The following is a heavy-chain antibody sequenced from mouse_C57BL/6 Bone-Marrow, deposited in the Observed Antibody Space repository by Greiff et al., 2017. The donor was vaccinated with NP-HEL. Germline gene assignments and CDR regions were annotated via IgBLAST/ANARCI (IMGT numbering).Heavy chain of an antibody. Sequence: VQLQQSGPELVKPGASVKISCKASGYTFTDYYMNWVKQSHGKSLEWIGDINPNNGGTSYNQKFKGKATLTVDKSSSTAYMELRSLTSEDSAVYYCARSDYFDVWGTGTTVTVSS. CDR1: GYTFTDYY. V-gene: IGHV1-26*01. CDR2: INPNNGGT. CDR3: ARSDYFDV. J-gene: IGHJ1*03.